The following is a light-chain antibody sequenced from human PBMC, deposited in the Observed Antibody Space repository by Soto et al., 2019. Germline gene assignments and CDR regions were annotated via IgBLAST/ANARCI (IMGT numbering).Light chain of an antibody. CDR1: QSVSSD. CDR2: GAS. J-gene: IGKJ5*01. V-gene: IGKV3-15*01. Sequence: EIVMTQSPATLSVSPGERATLSCRASQSVSSDLAWYQQRPGQAPRLLVYGASTRATGIPVRFSGSGSGTEFTLPISSLQSEDFAVYYCQQYNIWPITFGQGTRLEIK. CDR3: QQYNIWPIT.